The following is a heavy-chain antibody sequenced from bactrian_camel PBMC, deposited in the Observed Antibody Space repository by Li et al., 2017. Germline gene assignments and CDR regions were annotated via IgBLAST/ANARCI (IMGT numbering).Heavy chain of an antibody. D-gene: IGHD5*01. CDR1: GYTYNSNC. J-gene: IGHJ4*01. Sequence: VQLVESGGGSVQAGGSLRLSCVASGYTYNSNCMGWFRQAPGKEREGVAGIDRDSKTTYADSVKGRFAISTDGARNNLFLQMNFVRPEDAGMYYCGYDLPRYCDLKVRTTRTRKWGQGTQVTVS. CDR3: GYDLPRYCDLKVRTTRTRK. CDR2: IDRDSKT. V-gene: IGHV3S53*01.